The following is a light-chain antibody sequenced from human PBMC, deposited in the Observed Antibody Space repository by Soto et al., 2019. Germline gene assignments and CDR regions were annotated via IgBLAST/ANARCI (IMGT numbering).Light chain of an antibody. J-gene: IGLJ3*02. CDR3: SSYAGSNNLV. V-gene: IGLV2-23*01. CDR2: ATS. Sequence: QSALTQPAAVSGSPGQSITISCTGTSSDVGTYNLVSWYQQYPGKAPKLMIYATSKRPSGVSNRFSGSKSGDAASLTISGLQAEDEADYYCSSYAGSNNLVFAGGTKVTVL. CDR1: SSDVGTYNL.